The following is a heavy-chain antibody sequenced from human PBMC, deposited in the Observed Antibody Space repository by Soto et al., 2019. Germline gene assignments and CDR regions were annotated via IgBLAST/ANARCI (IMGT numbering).Heavy chain of an antibody. D-gene: IGHD6-6*01. CDR1: GGTFSSYT. CDR3: ARDEDSSSSVDY. J-gene: IGHJ4*02. CDR2: IIPILGIA. V-gene: IGHV1-69*04. Sequence: ASVKVSCKASGGTFSSYTISWVRQAPGQGLEWMGRIIPILGIANYAQKFQGRVTITADKSTSTAYMELSSLRSEDTAVYYCARDEDSSSSVDYWGQGTLVTVSS.